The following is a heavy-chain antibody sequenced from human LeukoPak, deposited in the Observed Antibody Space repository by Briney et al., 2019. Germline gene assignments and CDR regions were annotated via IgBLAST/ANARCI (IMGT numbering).Heavy chain of an antibody. D-gene: IGHD2-21*02. Sequence: SETLSLTCTVSGGSIRTYHWNWIRQPPGKGLEWIGSIYYSGSTYYNPSLKSRVTISVDTSKNQFSLKLSSVTAADTAVYYCARQSDSDYYYYGMDVWGQGTTVTVSS. CDR3: ARQSDSDYYYYGMDV. CDR2: IYYSGST. J-gene: IGHJ6*02. V-gene: IGHV4-59*05. CDR1: GGSIRTYH.